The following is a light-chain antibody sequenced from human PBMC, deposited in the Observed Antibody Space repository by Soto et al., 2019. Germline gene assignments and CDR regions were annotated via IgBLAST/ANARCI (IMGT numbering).Light chain of an antibody. CDR2: GSS. Sequence: EIVMTQSPATLSVSPGERATLSCRASQSVTINLAWYQQKPGQAPRLLIHGSSNRATGIPARFSGSGSGTEFTLTISSLQSEDFGVYYCQQYNNWPITFGQGTRLEIK. V-gene: IGKV3-15*01. J-gene: IGKJ5*01. CDR3: QQYNNWPIT. CDR1: QSVTIN.